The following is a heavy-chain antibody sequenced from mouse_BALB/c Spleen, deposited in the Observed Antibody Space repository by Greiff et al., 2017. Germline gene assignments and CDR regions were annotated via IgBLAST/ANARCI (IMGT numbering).Heavy chain of an antibody. CDR2: INPDSSTI. Sequence: EVQRVESGGGLVQPGGSLKLSCAASGFDFSRYWMSWVRQAPGKGLEWIGEINPDSSTINYTPSLKDKFIISRDNAKNTLYLQMSKVRSEDTALYYCARSYYRYYEGAWFADWGQGTLVTVSA. V-gene: IGHV4-1*02. J-gene: IGHJ3*01. CDR3: ARSYYRYYEGAWFAD. CDR1: GFDFSRYW. D-gene: IGHD2-14*01.